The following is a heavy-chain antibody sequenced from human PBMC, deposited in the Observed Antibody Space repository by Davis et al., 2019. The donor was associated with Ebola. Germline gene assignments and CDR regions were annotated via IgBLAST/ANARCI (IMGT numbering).Heavy chain of an antibody. CDR1: GYTFTSYY. J-gene: IGHJ4*02. V-gene: IGHV1-2*06. CDR3: ARLCSSSCPNDY. CDR2: MNPHNGGT. D-gene: IGHD6-13*01. Sequence: ASVKVSCKASGYTFTSYYMHWVRQAPGQGLEWMGRMNPHNGGTNYAQNFQGRVTMTRDTSISTAYMELSRLRYDDTAVYYCARLCSSSCPNDYWGQGTLVTVSS.